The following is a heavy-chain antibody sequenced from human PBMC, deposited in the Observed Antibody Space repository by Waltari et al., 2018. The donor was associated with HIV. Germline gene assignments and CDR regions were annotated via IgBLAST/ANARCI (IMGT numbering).Heavy chain of an antibody. CDR1: GYTFTRYY. J-gene: IGHJ6*02. V-gene: IGHV1-46*03. Sequence: QVHLVQSGAEVKKPGASVKISCKTSGYTFTRYYIHWVRQAPGQGLEWLGVINPNVGSTGYAQTCQDRVNMATDTSTNTVYMELSSLRSEDTALYYCARDLHDYNNYALSVDYGMDVWGQGTTVTVS. D-gene: IGHD4-4*01. CDR3: ARDLHDYNNYALSVDYGMDV. CDR2: INPNVGST.